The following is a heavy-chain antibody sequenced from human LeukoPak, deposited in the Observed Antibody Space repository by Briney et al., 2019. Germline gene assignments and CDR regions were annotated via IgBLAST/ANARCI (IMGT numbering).Heavy chain of an antibody. CDR3: ARGGEVIRDLDRLLGGKFDY. D-gene: IGHD3-9*01. V-gene: IGHV3-33*08. Sequence: GGSLRLSCEASGFTFSYFGMHWVRQAPGKGLEWVAVIWYDGSDKDYAASVKGRFTISRDNSKNTVYLQINNLRSEDTAIYYCARGGEVIRDLDRLLGGKFDYWGQGTLVTVSS. J-gene: IGHJ4*02. CDR1: GFTFSYFG. CDR2: IWYDGSDK.